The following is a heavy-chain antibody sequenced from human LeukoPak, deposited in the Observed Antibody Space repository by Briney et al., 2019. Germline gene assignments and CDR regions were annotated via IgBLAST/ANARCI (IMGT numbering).Heavy chain of an antibody. J-gene: IGHJ4*02. CDR1: GGSISSGSYY. CDR3: AREKTYYDFWSGYYNPLDY. V-gene: IGHV4-61*02. D-gene: IGHD3-3*01. Sequence: SETLSLTCTVSGGSISSGSYYWSWIRQPAGKGLEWIGRVYTSGSTNYNPSLKSRVTISVDTSKNQFSLKLRSVTAADTAVYYCAREKTYYDFWSGYYNPLDYWGQGTLVTVSS. CDR2: VYTSGST.